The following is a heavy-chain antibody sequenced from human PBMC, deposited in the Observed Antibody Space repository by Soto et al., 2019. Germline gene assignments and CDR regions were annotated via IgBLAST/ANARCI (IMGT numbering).Heavy chain of an antibody. V-gene: IGHV3-33*01. Sequence: QVQLVESGGGVVQPGRSLRLSCAASGFTFSSYGMHWVRQAPGKGLEWVAVIWYDGSNKYYADSVKGRFTISRDNSKNTLYLEMSSLRAEDTAVYYCARDMMDDRDGHNPYYYGMDVWGQGTTVTVAS. D-gene: IGHD3-16*01. J-gene: IGHJ6*02. CDR3: ARDMMDDRDGHNPYYYGMDV. CDR1: GFTFSSYG. CDR2: IWYDGSNK.